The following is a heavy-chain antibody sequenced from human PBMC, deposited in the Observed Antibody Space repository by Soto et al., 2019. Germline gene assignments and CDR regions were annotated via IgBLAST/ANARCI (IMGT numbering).Heavy chain of an antibody. D-gene: IGHD5-12*01. V-gene: IGHV3-53*01. J-gene: IGHJ3*02. CDR3: ASLGYSGYDFAFDI. CDR1: GFTVSSNY. Sequence: GGSLRLSCAASGFTVSSNYMNWVRQAPGKGLEWVSVIYSGGNTYYADSVKGRFTISRDNSKNTLYLQMNSLRAEDTAVYYCASLGYSGYDFAFDIWGQGTMVTVSS. CDR2: IYSGGNT.